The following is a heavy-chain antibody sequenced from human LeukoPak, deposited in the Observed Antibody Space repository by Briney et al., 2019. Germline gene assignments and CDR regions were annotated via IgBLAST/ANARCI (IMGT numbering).Heavy chain of an antibody. CDR2: INHSGST. J-gene: IGHJ4*02. Sequence: SETLSLTCAVYGGSFSGYYWSWIRQTPGKGLEWIGEINHSGSTNYNPSLKSRVTISVDTSKNQFSLKLSSVTAADTAVYYCASRWFGEPSDYWGQGTLVTVSS. V-gene: IGHV4-34*01. CDR3: ASRWFGEPSDY. CDR1: GGSFSGYY. D-gene: IGHD3-10*01.